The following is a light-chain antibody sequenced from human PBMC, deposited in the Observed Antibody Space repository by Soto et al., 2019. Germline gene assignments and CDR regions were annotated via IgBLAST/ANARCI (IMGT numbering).Light chain of an antibody. Sequence: DIQMTQSPSTLSASVGDRVTITCRASQSISSWLAWYQQKPGKAPKLLIYDASSLESGVPSRFSGSGSGTEFTLTIISLQPDDFATYYCHQYNGYLWTFGQGTKVEIK. V-gene: IGKV1-5*01. CDR1: QSISSW. CDR3: HQYNGYLWT. J-gene: IGKJ1*01. CDR2: DAS.